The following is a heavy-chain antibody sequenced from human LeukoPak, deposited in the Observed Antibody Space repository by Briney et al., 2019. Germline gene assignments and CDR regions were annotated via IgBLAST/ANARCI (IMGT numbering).Heavy chain of an antibody. CDR3: ARGPYGSGSYRFDY. J-gene: IGHJ4*02. D-gene: IGHD3-10*01. V-gene: IGHV1-69*06. Sequence: GASVKVSCKASGYTFTSYGISWVRQAPGQGLEWMGGIIPIFGTANYAQKFQGRVTITADKSTSTAYMELSSLRSEDTAVYYCARGPYGSGSYRFDYWGQGTLVTVSS. CDR2: IIPIFGTA. CDR1: GYTFTSYG.